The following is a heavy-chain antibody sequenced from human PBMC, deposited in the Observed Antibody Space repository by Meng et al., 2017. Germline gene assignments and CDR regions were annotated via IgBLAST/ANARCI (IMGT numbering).Heavy chain of an antibody. CDR2: INHSGST. Sequence: ESLKISCAVYGGSFSGYYWSWIRQPPGKGLEWIGEINHSGSTNYNPSLKSRVTISVDTSKNQFSLKLSSVTAADTAVYYCARGAMSSMTTVTTGSYYFDYWGQGTLVTVSS. CDR3: ARGAMSSMTTVTTGSYYFDY. V-gene: IGHV4-34*01. D-gene: IGHD4-17*01. CDR1: GGSFSGYY. J-gene: IGHJ4*02.